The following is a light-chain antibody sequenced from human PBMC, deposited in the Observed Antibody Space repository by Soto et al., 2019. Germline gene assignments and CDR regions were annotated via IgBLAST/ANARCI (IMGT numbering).Light chain of an antibody. CDR3: QQYGSSPPT. J-gene: IGKJ1*01. V-gene: IGKV3-20*01. CDR2: DAS. CDR1: QSVTSNY. Sequence: EIVLTQTPGTLSVSPGERATLSCRASQSVTSNYLAWYQQRPGQAPRLLIYDASNRAAGIPARFSGSGSGTDFTLTISRLEPEDFAVYYCQQYGSSPPTFGQGTKVDIK.